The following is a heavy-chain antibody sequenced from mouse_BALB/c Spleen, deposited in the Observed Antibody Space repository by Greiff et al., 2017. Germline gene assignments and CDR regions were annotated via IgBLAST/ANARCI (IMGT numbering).Heavy chain of an antibody. CDR3: ARLRMGRYFDY. CDR1: GFTFSSYA. J-gene: IGHJ2*01. V-gene: IGHV5-9-3*01. Sequence: DVKLVESGGGLVKPGGSLKLSCAASGFTFSSYAMSWVRQTPEKRLEWVATISSGGSYTYYPDSVKGRFTISRDNAKNTLYLQMSSLRSEDTAMYYCARLRMGRYFDYWGQGTTLTVSS. D-gene: IGHD4-1*01. CDR2: ISSGGSYT.